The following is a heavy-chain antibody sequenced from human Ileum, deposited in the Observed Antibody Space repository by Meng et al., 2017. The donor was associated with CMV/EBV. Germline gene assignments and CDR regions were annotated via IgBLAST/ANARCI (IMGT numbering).Heavy chain of an antibody. D-gene: IGHD3-3*01. CDR1: GFTFSTYA. Sequence: GESLKISCAASGFTFSTYAMNWVRQAPGEGLEWVSSISSRSNHIHYADSVRGRFTVSRDNAENSLYLQMNSLRAEDTAVYYCARDTDSRRWSGYYGWFDPWGQGTLVTVSS. CDR2: ISSRSNHI. V-gene: IGHV3-21*01. J-gene: IGHJ5*02. CDR3: ARDTDSRRWSGYYGWFDP.